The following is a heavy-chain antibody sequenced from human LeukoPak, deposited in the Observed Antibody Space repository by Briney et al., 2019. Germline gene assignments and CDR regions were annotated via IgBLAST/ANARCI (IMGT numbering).Heavy chain of an antibody. CDR3: ARGSRSSDGV. D-gene: IGHD6-25*01. Sequence: PSETLSLTCTVSGGSISSYYWSWIRQPPGKGLEWIGYIYYSGSTNYNPSLKSRVTISVDTSKNQFSLKLSSVTAADTAVYYCARGSRSSDGVWGQGTLVTVSS. V-gene: IGHV4-59*08. CDR1: GGSISSYY. J-gene: IGHJ4*02. CDR2: IYYSGST.